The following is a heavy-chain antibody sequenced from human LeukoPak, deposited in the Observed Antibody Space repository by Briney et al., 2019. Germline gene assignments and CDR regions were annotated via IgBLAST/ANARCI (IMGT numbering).Heavy chain of an antibody. CDR2: ISWNSGNI. CDR3: AKGFGGSSSYYFDY. J-gene: IGHJ4*02. Sequence: GRSLRLSCTASGFTFENYAMHWVRQAPGKGLEWVSHISWNSGNIDYADSVKGRFTISRDNAKNSLYLQMNSLRDEDTAVYYCAKGFGGSSSYYFDYWGQGTLVTVSS. CDR1: GFTFENYA. V-gene: IGHV3-9*01. D-gene: IGHD6-6*01.